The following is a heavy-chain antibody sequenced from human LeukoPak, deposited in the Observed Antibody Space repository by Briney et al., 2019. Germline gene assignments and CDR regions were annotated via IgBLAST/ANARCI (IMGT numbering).Heavy chain of an antibody. J-gene: IGHJ4*02. CDR2: ISSDGSST. CDR1: GFSFSSYW. Sequence: PGGSLILSCAASGFSFSSYWMHWVRQAPGKGLVWVSRISSDGSSTIYADSVKGRFTISRDNAKNTLYLQMNSLRAEDTAVYYCARLGSGSTLDCWGQGILVTVSS. CDR3: ARLGSGSTLDC. D-gene: IGHD3-10*01. V-gene: IGHV3-74*01.